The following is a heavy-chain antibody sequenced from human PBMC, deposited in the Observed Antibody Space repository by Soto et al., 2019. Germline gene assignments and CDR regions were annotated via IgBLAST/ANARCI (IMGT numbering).Heavy chain of an antibody. D-gene: IGHD4-17*01. CDR3: ARLAHEKITVTPEYFQH. CDR1: GFNFIDYW. Sequence: GESLKISCKVSGFNFIDYWIGWVRQKPGKGLEWMGTIYPSDSDTRYGPSFEGQVTISADKSINTAYLQWGSLQASDTAIYYCARLAHEKITVTPEYFQHWGQGTLVTVSS. J-gene: IGHJ1*01. V-gene: IGHV5-51*01. CDR2: IYPSDSDT.